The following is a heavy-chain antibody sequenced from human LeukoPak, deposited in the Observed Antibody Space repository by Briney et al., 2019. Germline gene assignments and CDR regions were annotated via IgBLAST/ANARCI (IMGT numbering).Heavy chain of an antibody. J-gene: IGHJ4*02. CDR1: GGSVINTNW. Sequence: SETLSLTCGVSGGSVINTNWWTWVRQPPGKGLEWIGEVHLEGRTNYNPSFESRLTMSVDVSENQVSLKLTSVTAADTAVYYCAREGGFYRPLDYSGQGTLVTVSS. CDR3: AREGGFYRPLDY. CDR2: VHLEGRT. D-gene: IGHD3-3*01. V-gene: IGHV4-4*02.